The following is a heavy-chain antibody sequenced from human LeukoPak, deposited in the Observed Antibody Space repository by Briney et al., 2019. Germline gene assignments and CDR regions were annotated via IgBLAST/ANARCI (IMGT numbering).Heavy chain of an antibody. J-gene: IGHJ4*02. CDR3: AIWTSGNY. Sequence: GGSLRPSCADSEFTFNGSWMNWVRQAPGKGLEWVANMDPTGSQKRYVDSVRGRFTISKDNPGASLYLDMHSLRAEDTAIYYCAIWTSGNYWGQGTLVTVSS. D-gene: IGHD1-1*01. CDR1: EFTFNGSW. CDR2: MDPTGSQK. V-gene: IGHV3-7*01.